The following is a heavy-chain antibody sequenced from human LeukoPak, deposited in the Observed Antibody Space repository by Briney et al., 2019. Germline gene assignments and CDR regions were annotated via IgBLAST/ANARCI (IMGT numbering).Heavy chain of an antibody. V-gene: IGHV3-30*18. Sequence: GGSLRLSCAASGFTFSSYGMHWVRQAPGKGLEWVAVISYDGSNKYYADSVKGRFTISRDNFKNTLYLQMNSLRAEDTAVYYCAKERLQGDGMDVWGQGTTVTVSS. CDR3: AKERLQGDGMDV. D-gene: IGHD4-11*01. CDR2: ISYDGSNK. J-gene: IGHJ6*02. CDR1: GFTFSSYG.